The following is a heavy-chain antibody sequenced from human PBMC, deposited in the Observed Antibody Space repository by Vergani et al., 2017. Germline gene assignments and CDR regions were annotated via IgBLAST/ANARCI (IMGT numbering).Heavy chain of an antibody. CDR1: GFTFSTYG. Sequence: VQLLESGGSLKQPGGSVRLSCAASGFTFSTYGMHWVRQAPGKGLEWVAFIQKDGIDKFYADSVGGRFTISRDISKNTLYLEMNSLSAEDTALYHCVKDHPVFDEWGRGTLVSVS. J-gene: IGHJ4*02. V-gene: IGHV3-30*02. CDR3: VKDHPVFDE. CDR2: IQKDGIDK.